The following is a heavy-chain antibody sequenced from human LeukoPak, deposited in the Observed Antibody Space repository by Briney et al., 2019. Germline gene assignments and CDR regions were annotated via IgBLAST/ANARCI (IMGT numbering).Heavy chain of an antibody. CDR2: ISGSGGST. J-gene: IGHJ6*02. V-gene: IGHV3-23*01. CDR1: GFTFSSYA. CDR3: AKDRAEMATMDYYYYGMDV. D-gene: IGHD5-24*01. Sequence: GGSLRLSCAASGFTFSSYAMSWVRQAPGKGLEWVSAISGSGGSTYYADSVKGRFTISRDNSKNTLYLQMNSLRAEDTAVYYCAKDRAEMATMDYYYYGMDVWGQGTTVTVSS.